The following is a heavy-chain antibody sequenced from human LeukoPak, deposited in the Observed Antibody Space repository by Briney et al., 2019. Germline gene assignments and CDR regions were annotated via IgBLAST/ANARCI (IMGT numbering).Heavy chain of an antibody. CDR3: AKDAYYDSTGYAQGWYFDL. CDR2: IRNDGDNK. J-gene: IGHJ2*01. Sequence: GGSLRLSCAESGFTFGTYGMHWVRQAPGKGLAWVAFIRNDGDNKYYADSVKGRFTISRDNSKNTLYLEMNSLRAEDTALYYCAKDAYYDSTGYAQGWYFDLWGRGTPVTVSS. D-gene: IGHD3-22*01. CDR1: GFTFGTYG. V-gene: IGHV3-30*02.